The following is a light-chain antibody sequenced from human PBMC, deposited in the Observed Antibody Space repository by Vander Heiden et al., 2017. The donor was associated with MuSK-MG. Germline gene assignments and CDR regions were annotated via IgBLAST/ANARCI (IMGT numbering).Light chain of an antibody. J-gene: IGKJ5*01. V-gene: IGKV1-39*01. Sequence: DIQMTQSPTSLSASVGDRVTITCRASQSISTYLNWYQQKPGKAPELLIYAASSLQSEVPSMFSGSGSGTEFTLTISGLQPEDFGSYYCQQNYRALTFGQGTRLEIK. CDR2: AAS. CDR3: QQNYRALT. CDR1: QSISTY.